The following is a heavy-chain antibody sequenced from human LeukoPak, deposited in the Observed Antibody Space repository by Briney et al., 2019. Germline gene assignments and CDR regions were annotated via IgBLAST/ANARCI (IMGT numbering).Heavy chain of an antibody. CDR3: ARVLRYSSSSGDAFDI. Sequence: ASVKVSCKASGYTFSTYGLNWVRKAPGHGLEWLGWISPYNGDTNYAQSLQGRVTMTRDTSTSTASMELRSLRSDDTAVYYCARVLRYSSSSGDAFDIWGEGKMVTVSS. CDR1: GYTFSTYG. V-gene: IGHV1-18*01. J-gene: IGHJ3*02. CDR2: ISPYNGDT. D-gene: IGHD6-6*01.